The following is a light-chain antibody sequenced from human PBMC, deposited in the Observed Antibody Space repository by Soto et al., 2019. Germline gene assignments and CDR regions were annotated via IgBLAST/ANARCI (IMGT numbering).Light chain of an antibody. CDR1: QSVLYSSNNKNY. CDR3: QQCYSTPWT. V-gene: IGKV4-1*01. J-gene: IGKJ1*01. CDR2: WAS. Sequence: DIVMTQSPDSLAVSLGERATINCKSSQSVLYSSNNKNYLAWYQQKPGQPPKLLIYWASTRESGVPDRFSGSGSGTDFTLTISSLQAEDVAVYYSQQCYSTPWTFGQGTKVEIK.